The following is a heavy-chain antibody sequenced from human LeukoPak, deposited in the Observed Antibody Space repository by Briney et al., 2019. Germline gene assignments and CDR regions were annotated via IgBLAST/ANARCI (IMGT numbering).Heavy chain of an antibody. D-gene: IGHD2-15*01. CDR1: GYTFTSYG. CDR3: ARDGSVVVANWFDP. Sequence: ASVKVSCKASGYTFTSYGISWVRQAPGQGLEWMGWISAYNGNTNYAQKLQGRVTMSTDTSTSTAYVELRSLRSDDTAVYYCARDGSVVVANWFDPWGQGTLVTVSS. CDR2: ISAYNGNT. J-gene: IGHJ5*02. V-gene: IGHV1-18*01.